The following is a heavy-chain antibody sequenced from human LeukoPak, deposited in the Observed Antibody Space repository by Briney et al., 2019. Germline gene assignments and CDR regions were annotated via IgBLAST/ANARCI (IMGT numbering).Heavy chain of an antibody. V-gene: IGHV1-46*01. CDR2: IYPSGGST. CDR1: GCTFTSYY. Sequence: ASVKVSCKVSGCTFTSYYMQWVRQAPGQELEWMVIIYPSGGSTSYAQKFQGRVTMTRDTFTSTVYMELSSLRSEDTAVYYCARDPSYSSSGAPGGYFDYWGQRTLVTVSS. CDR3: ARDPSYSSSGAPGGYFDY. J-gene: IGHJ4*02. D-gene: IGHD6-13*01.